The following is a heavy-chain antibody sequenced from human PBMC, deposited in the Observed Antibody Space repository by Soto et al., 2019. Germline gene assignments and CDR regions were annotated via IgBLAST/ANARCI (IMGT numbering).Heavy chain of an antibody. CDR3: ARGGKSGSYTGYYYYYGMDV. CDR2: ISAYNGNT. V-gene: IGHV1-18*01. CDR1: GYSFTSHG. J-gene: IGHJ6*02. D-gene: IGHD1-26*01. Sequence: GESLKISCKASGYSFTSHGISWVRQAPGQGLEWMGWISAYNGNTNYAQKLRGRVTMTTDTSTSTAYMELRSLRSDDTAVYYCARGGKSGSYTGYYYYYGMDVWGQGTTVTVSS.